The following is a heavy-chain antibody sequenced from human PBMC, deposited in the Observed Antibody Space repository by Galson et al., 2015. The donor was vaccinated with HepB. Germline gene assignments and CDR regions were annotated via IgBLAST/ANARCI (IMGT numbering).Heavy chain of an antibody. V-gene: IGHV1-69*13. CDR2: IIPIFGTA. Sequence: SVKVSCKASGGTFSSYAISWVRQAPGQGLEWMGGIIPIFGTANYAQKFQGRVTITADESTSTAYMELSSLRSEDTAVYYCARDRWEVPNPDSGSWYFDLWGRGTLVTVSS. J-gene: IGHJ2*01. CDR3: ARDRWEVPNPDSGSWYFDL. CDR1: GGTFSSYA. D-gene: IGHD4-23*01.